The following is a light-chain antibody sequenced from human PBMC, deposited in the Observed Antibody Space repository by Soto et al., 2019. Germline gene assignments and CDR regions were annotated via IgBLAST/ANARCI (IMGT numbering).Light chain of an antibody. V-gene: IGKV1-5*03. Sequence: EIRMTQSPSTLSASVGDRVTITCRASQSISSWLAWYQQKPGKAPKLLIYKASSLESGVPSRFSGSGSGTEFTLTISSLQPDDFATYYCQQYNSYWTFGQRTKVDI. J-gene: IGKJ1*01. CDR1: QSISSW. CDR2: KAS. CDR3: QQYNSYWT.